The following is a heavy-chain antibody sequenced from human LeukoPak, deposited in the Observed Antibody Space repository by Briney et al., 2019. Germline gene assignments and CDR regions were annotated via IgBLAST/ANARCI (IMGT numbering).Heavy chain of an antibody. V-gene: IGHV4-38-2*02. CDR3: ARVWAPGYYYYMDV. D-gene: IGHD3-16*01. CDR1: GYSISSGYY. Sequence: PSETLSLTCTVSGYSISSGYYWGWIRQPPGKGLEWIALIYHSGTTYYNPSLKSRVTISVDTSKNQFSLKLSSVTAADTAVHYCARVWAPGYYYYMDVWGKGTTVTVSS. CDR2: IYHSGTT. J-gene: IGHJ6*03.